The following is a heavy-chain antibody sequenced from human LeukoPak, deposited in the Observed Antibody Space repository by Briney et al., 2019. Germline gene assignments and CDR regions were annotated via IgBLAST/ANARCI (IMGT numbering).Heavy chain of an antibody. J-gene: IGHJ4*02. CDR1: GGSISSSSYY. CDR3: ARQPGRDCSSTSCYRDYFDY. CDR2: IYYSGST. D-gene: IGHD2-2*01. Sequence: PSEALSLTCTVSGGSISSSSYYWGWIRQPPGKGLEWIGSIYYSGSTYYNPSLKSRVTISVDTSKNQFSLKLSSVTAADTAVYYCARQPGRDCSSTSCYRDYFDYWGQGTLVTVSS. V-gene: IGHV4-39*01.